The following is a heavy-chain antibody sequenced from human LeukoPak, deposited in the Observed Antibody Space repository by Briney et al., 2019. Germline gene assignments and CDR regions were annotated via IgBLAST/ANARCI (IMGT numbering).Heavy chain of an antibody. CDR3: ARGGGIAVAGTSFDYYYYMDV. D-gene: IGHD6-19*01. CDR1: GYSISSGYY. V-gene: IGHV4-38-2*02. J-gene: IGHJ6*03. CDR2: IYHSGST. Sequence: PSETLSLTCTVSGYSISSGYYWGWIRQPPGKGLEWIGSIYHSGSTYYNPSLKSRVTISVDTSKNQFSLKLSSVTAADTAVYYCARGGGIAVAGTSFDYYYYMDVWGKGTTVTISS.